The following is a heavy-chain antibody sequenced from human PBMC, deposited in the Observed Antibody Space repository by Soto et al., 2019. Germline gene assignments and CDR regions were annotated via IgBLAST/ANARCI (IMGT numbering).Heavy chain of an antibody. V-gene: IGHV4-30-4*01. Sequence: SCTVSGGSISSGDYYWSWIRQPPGKGLEWIGYIYYSGSTYYNPSLKSRVTISVDTSKNQFSLKLSSVTAADTAVYYCARGVYSGYDYYFDYWGQGTLVTVSS. CDR2: IYYSGST. CDR3: ARGVYSGYDYYFDY. J-gene: IGHJ4*02. D-gene: IGHD5-12*01. CDR1: GGSISSGDYY.